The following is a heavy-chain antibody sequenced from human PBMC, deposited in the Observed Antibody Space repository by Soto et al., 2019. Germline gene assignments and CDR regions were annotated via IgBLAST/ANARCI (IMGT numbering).Heavy chain of an antibody. J-gene: IGHJ4*02. CDR3: ARLVYDTRLNYMYFDF. D-gene: IGHD2-8*01. V-gene: IGHV4-4*01. CDR2: IFHDGTA. Sequence: PETLSLTCAVSGVSISSGNWWTWVRQTPQRGLEYIGEIFHDGTANYYPSFERRVAISVDTSKNQFSLKLTSVTAADTAIYFCARLVYDTRLNYMYFDFWGQGALVTVSS. CDR1: GVSISSGNW.